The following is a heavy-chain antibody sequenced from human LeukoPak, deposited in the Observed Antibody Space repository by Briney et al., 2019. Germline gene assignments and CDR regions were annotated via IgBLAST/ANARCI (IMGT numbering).Heavy chain of an antibody. CDR3: ARHLADWGFYYYGMDV. V-gene: IGHV5-51*01. Sequence: GESLKISCKGSGYSFTSYWIGWVRQMPGKGLEWMGIIYPGDSDTRYSPSFQGQVTISADKSIGTAYLQWSSLKASDTAMYYCARHLADWGFYYYGMDVWGQGTTVTVSS. D-gene: IGHD3/OR15-3a*01. CDR1: GYSFTSYW. J-gene: IGHJ6*02. CDR2: IYPGDSDT.